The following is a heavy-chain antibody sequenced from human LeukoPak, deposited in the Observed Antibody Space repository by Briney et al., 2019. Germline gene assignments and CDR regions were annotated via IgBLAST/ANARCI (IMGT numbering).Heavy chain of an antibody. J-gene: IGHJ5*02. CDR1: GYTFTSYG. CDR2: ISAYNGNT. Sequence: ASVKVSCKASGYTFTSYGISWVRQAPGQGLEWMGWISAYNGNTNYAQKFQGRVTITADKSTSTAYMELSSLRSEDTAVYYCARDHGYSSSPWGQGTLVTVSS. V-gene: IGHV1-18*01. CDR3: ARDHGYSSSP. D-gene: IGHD6-13*01.